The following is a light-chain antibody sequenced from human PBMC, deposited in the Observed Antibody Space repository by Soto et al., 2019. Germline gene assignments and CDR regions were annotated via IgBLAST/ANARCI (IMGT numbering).Light chain of an antibody. J-gene: IGKJ5*01. V-gene: IGKV3-11*01. CDR2: DAS. Sequence: EIVLTQSPATLSLSPGERATLSCRASQSVSTYLAWYQQKPGQAPRLLIYDASNRATGIPARFSGSGSGTDFTITISSLEPEDFAVYYCQQRGNWLITFGQGTRLEIK. CDR3: QQRGNWLIT. CDR1: QSVSTY.